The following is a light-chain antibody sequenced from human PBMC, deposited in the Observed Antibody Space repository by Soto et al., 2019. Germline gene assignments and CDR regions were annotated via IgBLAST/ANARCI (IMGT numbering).Light chain of an antibody. CDR2: KVS. CDR3: MQGTHWPWT. CDR1: QSLVHRDGNTY. J-gene: IGKJ1*01. Sequence: DVVVTQSPLSLPVTLGQAASISCRSSQSLVHRDGNTYLSWFRQRPGQSPRRLIYKVSNRDSGVPDRFSGSGSGTVFTLKISRVEAEDVGVYYCMQGTHWPWTFGQGTKVDIK. V-gene: IGKV2-30*02.